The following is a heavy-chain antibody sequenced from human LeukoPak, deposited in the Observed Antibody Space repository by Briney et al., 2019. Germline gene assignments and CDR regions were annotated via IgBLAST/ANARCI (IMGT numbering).Heavy chain of an antibody. CDR3: ASSIPLWLSYFDY. CDR1: GYSISSGYY. J-gene: IGHJ4*02. CDR2: IYHSGST. Sequence: SETLSLTCTVSGYSISSGYYWGWIRQPPGKGLEWIGSIYHSGSTYYNPSLKSRVTISVDTSKNQFFLKLSSVSAADTAVYYCASSIPLWLSYFDYWGQGTLVTVSS. D-gene: IGHD5-18*01. V-gene: IGHV4-38-2*02.